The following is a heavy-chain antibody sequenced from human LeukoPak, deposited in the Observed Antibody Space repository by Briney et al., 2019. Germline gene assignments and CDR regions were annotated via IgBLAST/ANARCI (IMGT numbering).Heavy chain of an antibody. CDR1: GYTFTGYY. V-gene: IGHV1-2*02. D-gene: IGHD3-22*01. J-gene: IGHJ4*02. CDR3: ASTLRNYYDSSGYFDY. CDR2: INPNSGGT. Sequence: ASVKVSCKASGYTFTGYYMRWVRQAPGQGLEWMGWINPNSGGTNYAQKFQGRVTMTRDTSISTAYMELSRLRSDDTAVYYCASTLRNYYDSSGYFDYWGQGTLVTVSS.